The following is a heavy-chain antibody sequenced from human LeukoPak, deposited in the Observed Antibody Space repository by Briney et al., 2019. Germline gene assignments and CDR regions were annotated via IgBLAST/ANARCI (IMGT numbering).Heavy chain of an antibody. CDR1: GFTFSSYE. D-gene: IGHD1-26*01. V-gene: IGHV3-48*03. CDR2: ISSSGSTI. CDR3: VRDQGGSYHTDY. J-gene: IGHJ4*02. Sequence: GGSLRLSCAASGFTFSSYEMNWVRQAPGKGLEWVSYISSSGSTIYYADSVKGRFTISRDNAKNSLYLQMNSLRAEDTAVYYCVRDQGGSYHTDYWGQGTLVTVSS.